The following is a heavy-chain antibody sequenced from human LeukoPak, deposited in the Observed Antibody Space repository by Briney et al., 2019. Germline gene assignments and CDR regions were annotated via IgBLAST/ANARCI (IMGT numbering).Heavy chain of an antibody. CDR2: IIPIFGTA. CDR3: ARGSRTVEVYYYYYMDV. V-gene: IGHV1-69*13. CDR1: GGTFSSYA. Sequence: SVKVSCKASGGTFSSYAICWVRQAPGQGLEWMGGIIPIFGTANYAQKFQGRVTITADESTSTAYMELSSLRSEDTAVYYCARGSRTVEVYYYYYMDVWGKGTTVTISS. D-gene: IGHD2-21*01. J-gene: IGHJ6*03.